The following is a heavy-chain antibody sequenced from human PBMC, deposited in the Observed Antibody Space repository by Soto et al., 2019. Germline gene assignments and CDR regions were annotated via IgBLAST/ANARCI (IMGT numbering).Heavy chain of an antibody. Sequence: QLQLQESGPGLVKPSETLSLTCTVSGGSIITSNYYWGWIRQPPGKGLEWIGTIYYTGSTYYNPSLKSRVTMSVATSNNQFSLKLTSVTAADTAVYYCARQAELLRYFDYDWGQGTLVTVSS. D-gene: IGHD3-9*01. CDR1: GGSIITSNYY. CDR3: ARQAELLRYFDYD. V-gene: IGHV4-39*01. CDR2: IYYTGST. J-gene: IGHJ4*02.